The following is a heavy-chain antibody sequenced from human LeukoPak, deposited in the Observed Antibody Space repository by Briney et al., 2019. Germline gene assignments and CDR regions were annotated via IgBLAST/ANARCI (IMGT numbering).Heavy chain of an antibody. Sequence: PGGSLRLSCAASGFTFSSYSMNWVRQALGKGLEWVSSISSSSSYIYYADSVKGRFTISRDNAKNSLYLQMSSLRAEDTAVYYCARDRTVVTPGAFDIWGQGTMVTVSS. V-gene: IGHV3-21*01. CDR2: ISSSSSYI. J-gene: IGHJ3*02. D-gene: IGHD2-21*02. CDR3: ARDRTVVTPGAFDI. CDR1: GFTFSSYS.